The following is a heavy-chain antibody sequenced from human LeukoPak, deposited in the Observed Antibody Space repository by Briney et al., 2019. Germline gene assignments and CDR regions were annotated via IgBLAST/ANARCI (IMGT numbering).Heavy chain of an antibody. CDR2: ISGSGGST. CDR1: GFTFSSYA. CDR3: AKDGPETYYYDSSGHDY. V-gene: IGHV3-23*01. J-gene: IGHJ4*02. D-gene: IGHD3-22*01. Sequence: PGGSLRLSCAASGFTFSSYAMSWVRQAPGKGLEWVSAISGSGGSTYYADSVKGRFTISRDNSKNTLYLQMNSLRAEDTAVYYCAKDGPETYYYDSSGHDYWGQGTLVTVSS.